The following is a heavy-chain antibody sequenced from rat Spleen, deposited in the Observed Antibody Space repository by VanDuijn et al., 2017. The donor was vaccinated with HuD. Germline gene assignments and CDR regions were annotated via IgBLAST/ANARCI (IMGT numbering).Heavy chain of an antibody. D-gene: IGHD1-12*02. CDR2: INYDGSST. V-gene: IGHV5-20*01. J-gene: IGHJ3*01. CDR3: TTGDGSHYYDWFTY. CDR1: GFTFSRYW. Sequence: EVQLEESGGGLVQPGKSLKLSCVASGFTFSRYWMYWVRQAPTKGLEWVASINYDGSSTYYRDSVKGRFTISRDNAKSTLYLQMDSLRSEDTATYYCTTGDGSHYYDWFTYWGQGTLVTVSS.